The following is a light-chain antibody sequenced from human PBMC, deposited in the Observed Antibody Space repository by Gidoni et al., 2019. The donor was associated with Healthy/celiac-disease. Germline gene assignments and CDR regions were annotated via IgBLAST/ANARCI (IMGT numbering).Light chain of an antibody. CDR2: DAS. J-gene: IGKJ4*01. V-gene: IGKV3-11*01. Sequence: EIVLTQSPATLSLSPRERATLSCRASQSVSSYLAWYQQKPGQAPRLLIYDASNRATGIPARFSGRGAGTDFTLNISSLEPEDFAVYYCQQRSNWLTFGGGTRVEIK. CDR1: QSVSSY. CDR3: QQRSNWLT.